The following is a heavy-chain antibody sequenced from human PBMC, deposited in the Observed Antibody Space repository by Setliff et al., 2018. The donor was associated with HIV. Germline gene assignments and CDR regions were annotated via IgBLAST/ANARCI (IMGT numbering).Heavy chain of an antibody. CDR1: GFTLSSNW. J-gene: IGHJ4*02. CDR3: AREIGDSGWFMMFDY. D-gene: IGHD6-13*01. Sequence: ETLSLSCAASGFTLSSNWMSWVRQAPGKGLEWVANIKPDGSERYYVDSVKGRFTISRDNAKNSLYLQMSSLRAEDTAVYYCAREIGDSGWFMMFDYWGQGTLVTVSS. CDR2: IKPDGSER. V-gene: IGHV3-7*01.